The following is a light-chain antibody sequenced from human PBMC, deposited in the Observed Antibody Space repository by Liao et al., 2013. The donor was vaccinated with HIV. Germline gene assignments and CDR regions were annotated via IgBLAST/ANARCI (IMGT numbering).Light chain of an antibody. V-gene: IGLV3-1*01. CDR1: YLGNKF. J-gene: IGLJ2*01. CDR3: QAWDSSTTVV. CDR2: QDN. Sequence: SYELTQPPSVSVSPGQTATVTCSGDYLGNKFASWYQQKPGQSPLLVIYQDNRRPPGIPERFSGSNSGNTATLTISGTQAMDEADYYCQAWDSSTTVVFGGGTKLTVL.